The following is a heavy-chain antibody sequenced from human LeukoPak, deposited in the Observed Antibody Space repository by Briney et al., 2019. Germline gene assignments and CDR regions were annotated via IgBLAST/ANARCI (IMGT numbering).Heavy chain of an antibody. CDR3: AREYCSGGSCWHYYYYGMDV. CDR1: GYTFTSYG. Sequence: ASVKVSCKASGYTFTSYGISWVRQAPGQGLKWMGWISAYNGNTNYAQKLQGRVTMTTDTSTSTAYMELRSLRSDDTAVYYCAREYCSGGSCWHYYYYGMDVWGQGTTVTVSS. D-gene: IGHD2-15*01. J-gene: IGHJ6*02. CDR2: ISAYNGNT. V-gene: IGHV1-18*01.